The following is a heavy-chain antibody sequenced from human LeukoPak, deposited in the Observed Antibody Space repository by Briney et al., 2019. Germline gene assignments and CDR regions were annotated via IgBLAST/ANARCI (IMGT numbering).Heavy chain of an antibody. Sequence: PGGSLRLSCAASGFTFSSYWMSWVRQAPGKGLEWVANIKQDGSEKYYVDSVKGRFTISRDNAKNSLYLQMNSLRAEDTAVYYCARDVNHYDSRVAGWGQGTLVTVSS. J-gene: IGHJ4*02. V-gene: IGHV3-7*01. D-gene: IGHD3-22*01. CDR1: GFTFSSYW. CDR3: ARDVNHYDSRVAG. CDR2: IKQDGSEK.